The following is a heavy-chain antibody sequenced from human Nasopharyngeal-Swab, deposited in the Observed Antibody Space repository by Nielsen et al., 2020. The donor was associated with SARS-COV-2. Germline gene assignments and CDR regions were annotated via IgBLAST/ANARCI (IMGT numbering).Heavy chain of an antibody. CDR3: ARIGGRGSIYYYYMDG. Sequence: GGFLRLSCAGSGFTFNRYSLIWVRQVPGEGLEWVSSISGSGSYVYYADSVKGRFTMSKDSAKNSLYLQMNSLRADDTAVYFCARIGGRGSIYYYYMDGWGTGTTVTVSS. D-gene: IGHD1-26*01. CDR1: GFTFNRYS. V-gene: IGHV3-21*01. J-gene: IGHJ6*03. CDR2: ISGSGSYV.